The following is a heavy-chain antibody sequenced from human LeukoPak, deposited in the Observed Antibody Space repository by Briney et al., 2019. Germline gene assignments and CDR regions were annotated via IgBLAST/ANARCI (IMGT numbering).Heavy chain of an antibody. D-gene: IGHD2-21*02. CDR3: ARLAYCGGDCYSRLSYFQH. Sequence: ASVKVSCKASGYTFTGYYMHWVRQAPGQGLEWMARINPNSGGTNYAQKFQGRVTITRDTSISTAYMELSRLRSDDTAVYYCARLAYCGGDCYSRLSYFQHWGQGTLVTVSS. CDR1: GYTFTGYY. CDR2: INPNSGGT. V-gene: IGHV1-2*06. J-gene: IGHJ1*01.